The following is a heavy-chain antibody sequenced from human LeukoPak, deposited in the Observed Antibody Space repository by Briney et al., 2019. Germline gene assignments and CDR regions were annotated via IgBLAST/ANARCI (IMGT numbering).Heavy chain of an antibody. CDR3: ARVLRGVMGLAYYYYGMDV. Sequence: SETLSLTCTVSGDSISSYYWSWVRQPAGKGLEWIGRIHPSGSTNYNPSLKSRVTISVDTSKNQFSLKLSSVTAADTAVYYCARVLRGVMGLAYYYYGMDVWGQGTTVTVSS. V-gene: IGHV4-4*07. J-gene: IGHJ6*02. CDR1: GDSISSYY. D-gene: IGHD3-10*01. CDR2: IHPSGST.